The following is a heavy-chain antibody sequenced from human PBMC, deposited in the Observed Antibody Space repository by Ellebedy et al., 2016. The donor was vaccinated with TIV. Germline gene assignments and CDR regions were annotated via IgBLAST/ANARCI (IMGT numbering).Heavy chain of an antibody. CDR1: GFTFSSYA. Sequence: GGSLRLXXAASGFTFSSYAMSWVRQAPGKGLEWVSAISGSGGSTYYADSVKGRFTISRDNSKNTLYLQMNSLRAEDTAVYYCAKNDYGAATYLDYWGQGTLVTVSS. CDR2: ISGSGGST. V-gene: IGHV3-23*01. J-gene: IGHJ4*02. CDR3: AKNDYGAATYLDY. D-gene: IGHD4-17*01.